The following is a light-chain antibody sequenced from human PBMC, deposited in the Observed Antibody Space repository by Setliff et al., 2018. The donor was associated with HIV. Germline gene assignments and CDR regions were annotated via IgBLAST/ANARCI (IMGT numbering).Light chain of an antibody. J-gene: IGLJ1*01. CDR3: CSYAGSSTYV. Sequence: QSVLTQPASVSGSPGQSITISCTGTSSDVGSYKLVSWYQRHPGKAPKVMIFEVNKRPSGVSNRFSGSKSGNTASLTISGLQTDDEADYYCCSYAGSSTYVFGTGTKVTVL. CDR1: SSDVGSYKL. CDR2: EVN. V-gene: IGLV2-23*02.